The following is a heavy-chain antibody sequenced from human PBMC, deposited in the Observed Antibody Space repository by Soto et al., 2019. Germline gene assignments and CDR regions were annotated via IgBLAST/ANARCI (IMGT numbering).Heavy chain of an antibody. CDR2: FYWNDDK. J-gene: IGHJ4*02. Sequence: QITLKESGPTLVKPTQTLTLTCTFSGFSLSTSGVGVGWVRQPPGKAPEWLALFYWNDDKRYSPSLKSRLTITKDTSKTQVVLTMTNMAPVYTATYYGARAHWLSSYWGQGTLVTVSS. V-gene: IGHV2-5*01. D-gene: IGHD6-19*01. CDR1: GFSLSTSGVG. CDR3: ARAHWLSSY.